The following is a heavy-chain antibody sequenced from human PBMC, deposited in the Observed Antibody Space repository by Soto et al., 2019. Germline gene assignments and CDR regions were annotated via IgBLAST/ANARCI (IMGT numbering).Heavy chain of an antibody. CDR2: ISGNGDST. V-gene: IGHV3-64*01. Sequence: EVQLVESGGGLVQPGGSLRLSCAASGFTFSSYAMHWVRQAPGKGLEYVSVISGNGDSTYYANSVKGRFTISRDNSKNTLYLQMSSLRAEDMAVYYCARRGYGLYFDYWGQGTLVTVSS. J-gene: IGHJ4*02. CDR3: ARRGYGLYFDY. CDR1: GFTFSSYA. D-gene: IGHD3-10*01.